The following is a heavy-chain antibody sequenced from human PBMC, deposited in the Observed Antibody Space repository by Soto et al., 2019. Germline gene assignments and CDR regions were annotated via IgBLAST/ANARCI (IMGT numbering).Heavy chain of an antibody. D-gene: IGHD1-26*01. CDR1: GYTFPGYY. V-gene: IGHV1-2*02. Sequence: ASVKVSCKASGYTFPGYYMRWVRQAPGQGLEWMGWINPNSGGTNYAQKFQGRVTMTRDTSISTAYMELSRLRSDDTAVYYCATTPSGSYLYYFDYWGQVTLVTVSS. J-gene: IGHJ4*02. CDR2: INPNSGGT. CDR3: ATTPSGSYLYYFDY.